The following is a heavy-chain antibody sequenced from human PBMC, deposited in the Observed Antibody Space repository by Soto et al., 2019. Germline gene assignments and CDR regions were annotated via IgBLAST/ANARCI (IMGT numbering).Heavy chain of an antibody. CDR1: GFTVSSNY. D-gene: IGHD6-6*01. CDR3: ARGVHLAARAWLDY. Sequence: EVQLVETGGGLIQPGGSLRLSCAASGFTVSSNYMNWVRQAPGKGLEWVSVIYSGGNTYYANSVKGRFTISRDNSKNTLYLQMNSLRAEDTAVYHCARGVHLAARAWLDYWGQGTLVTVSS. J-gene: IGHJ4*02. V-gene: IGHV3-53*02. CDR2: IYSGGNT.